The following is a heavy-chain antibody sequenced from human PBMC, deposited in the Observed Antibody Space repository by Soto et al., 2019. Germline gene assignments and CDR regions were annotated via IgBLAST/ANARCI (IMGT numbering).Heavy chain of an antibody. Sequence: ASVKVSCKASGYTFTSYAMHWVRQAPGQRLEWMGWINAGNGNTKYSQKFQGRVTITRDTSASTAYMELSSLRSEDTAVYYCARDPVAVAGDYYYYYYMDVWGKGTTVTVSS. CDR1: GYTFTSYA. CDR3: ARDPVAVAGDYYYYYYMDV. J-gene: IGHJ6*03. V-gene: IGHV1-3*01. D-gene: IGHD6-19*01. CDR2: INAGNGNT.